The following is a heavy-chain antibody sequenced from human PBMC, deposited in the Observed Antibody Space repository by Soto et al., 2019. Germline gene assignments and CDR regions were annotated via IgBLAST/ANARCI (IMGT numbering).Heavy chain of an antibody. CDR2: IYSGGTY. CDR3: ARANDLNAFDM. V-gene: IGHV3-53*04. Sequence: EVQLVESGGGLVQPGGSLRLSCVASGFSVRATKYMNWLRQAPDKGLEWVSVIYSGGTYYYADSVKGRFTISRHDSKNTLYLQMDSLRPEDTAVYFCARANDLNAFDMWGQGTMVTVSS. CDR1: GFSVRATKY. J-gene: IGHJ3*02.